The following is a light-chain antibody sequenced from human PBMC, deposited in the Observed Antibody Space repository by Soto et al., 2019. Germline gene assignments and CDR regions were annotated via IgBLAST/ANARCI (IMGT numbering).Light chain of an antibody. J-gene: IGLJ2*01. CDR3: MLYMGGGLVV. V-gene: IGLV8-61*01. CDR1: SGSVSTTYY. Sequence: QTVVTQEPSFSVSPGGTVTLTCGLTSGSVSTTYYPSWYQQTPGQAPRTLIYSTNIRSSGVPDRFSGSILGNKAALTITGAQADDESDYHCMLYMGGGLVVFGGGTKLT. CDR2: STN.